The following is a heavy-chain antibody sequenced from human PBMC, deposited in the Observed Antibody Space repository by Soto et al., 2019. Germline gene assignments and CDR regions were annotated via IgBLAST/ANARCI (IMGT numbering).Heavy chain of an antibody. Sequence: EVQLVESGGGLVQPGGSLRLSCVASGFPFSSYWMSWVRQAPGKGLEWVANIKQDGSEKYYVDSVKGRFTISRDNTKNSLYLQMTSLRAEDAAVYYCARDRGGFGYWGQGTLVTVSS. CDR1: GFPFSSYW. CDR3: ARDRGGFGY. V-gene: IGHV3-7*01. J-gene: IGHJ4*02. CDR2: IKQDGSEK.